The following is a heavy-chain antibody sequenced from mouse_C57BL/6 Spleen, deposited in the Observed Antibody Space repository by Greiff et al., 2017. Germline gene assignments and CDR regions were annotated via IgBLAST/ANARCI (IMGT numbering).Heavy chain of an antibody. CDR1: GYTFTGYW. D-gene: IGHD1-1*01. J-gene: IGHJ2*01. CDR2: ILPGSGNT. CDR3: TRIGYYCSSFDY. V-gene: IGHV1-9*01. Sequence: QVQLQQSGAELMKPGASVKLSCKATGYTFTGYWIEWVKQRPGHGLEWIGEILPGSGNTNYNEKFKGKATLTADTSSNTAYVQLSSLPTEDSAIYYCTRIGYYCSSFDYWGQGTTLTVSS.